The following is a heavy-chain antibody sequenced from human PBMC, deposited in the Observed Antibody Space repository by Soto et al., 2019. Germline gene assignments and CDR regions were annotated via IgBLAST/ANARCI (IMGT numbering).Heavy chain of an antibody. Sequence: HEHLVQSGAEVKRPGASLKVSCKASGYSFTGYYIHWVRQAPGRGLEWMGWINPDSGATNYAQNFQGRVTLTSDTSISTASMDLTSLTSDDTAVYYCARGDYGTGGYPFPYFDYSGQGTLVIVSS. CDR1: GYSFTGYY. V-gene: IGHV1-2*02. CDR3: ARGDYGTGGYPFPYFDY. CDR2: INPDSGAT. D-gene: IGHD2-8*02. J-gene: IGHJ4*02.